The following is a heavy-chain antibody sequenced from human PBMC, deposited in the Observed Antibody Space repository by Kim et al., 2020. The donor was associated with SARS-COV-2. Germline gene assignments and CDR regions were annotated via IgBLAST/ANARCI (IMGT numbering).Heavy chain of an antibody. CDR1: GFTFSSYG. CDR3: ARVYGDYEFFFDY. J-gene: IGHJ4*02. CDR2: IWYDGSNK. V-gene: IGHV3-33*01. D-gene: IGHD4-17*01. Sequence: GGSLRLSCAASGFTFSSYGMHWVRQAPGKGLEWVAVIWYDGSNKYYADSVKGRFTISRDNSKSTLYLQMNSLRAEDTAVYYCARVYGDYEFFFDYWGQGTLVTVSS.